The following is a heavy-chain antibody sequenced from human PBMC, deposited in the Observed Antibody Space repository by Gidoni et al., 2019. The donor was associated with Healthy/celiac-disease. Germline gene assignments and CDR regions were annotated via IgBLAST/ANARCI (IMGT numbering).Heavy chain of an antibody. V-gene: IGHV2-5*02. CDR1: GFSPRTRGVG. CDR2: SYWDDDK. Sequence: QITLKESGPTLVKPTQTLTLTCAFSGFSPRTRGVGVGWIRQPPGKALEWLALSYWDDDKRYSPPLKSRLTITKDTSKNQVVLTMTNMDPVDTATYYCAHLNYYDSSGYYYYGAFDIWGQGTMVTVSS. D-gene: IGHD3-22*01. J-gene: IGHJ3*02. CDR3: AHLNYYDSSGYYYYGAFDI.